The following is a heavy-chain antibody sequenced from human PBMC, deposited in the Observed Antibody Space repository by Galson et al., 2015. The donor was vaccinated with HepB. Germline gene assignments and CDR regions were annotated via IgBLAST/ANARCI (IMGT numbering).Heavy chain of an antibody. CDR1: GYTFTSYG. CDR2: ISAYNGNT. J-gene: IGHJ3*02. V-gene: IGHV1-18*01. D-gene: IGHD3-22*01. CDR3: ATRSGYYFCSHAFDI. Sequence: SVKVSCKASGYTFTSYGISWVRQAPGQGLEWMGWISAYNGNTNYAQKLQGRVTMTTDTSTSTAYMELRSLRSDDTAVYYCATRSGYYFCSHAFDIRGQGTMVTVSS.